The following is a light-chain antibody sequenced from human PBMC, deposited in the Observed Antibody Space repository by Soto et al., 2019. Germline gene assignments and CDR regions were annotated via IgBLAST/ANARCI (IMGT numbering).Light chain of an antibody. Sequence: QPVLTQSPSASASLGASVKLTCTLSSGHSSYAIAWHQQQPENGPRYLMKLNSDGSHSKGDGIPDRFSGSSSGAERYLTISSLQSEDEADSYCQTWGTEVFGTGTKLTVL. V-gene: IGLV4-69*01. CDR1: SGHSSYA. CDR3: QTWGTEV. J-gene: IGLJ1*01. CDR2: LNSDGSH.